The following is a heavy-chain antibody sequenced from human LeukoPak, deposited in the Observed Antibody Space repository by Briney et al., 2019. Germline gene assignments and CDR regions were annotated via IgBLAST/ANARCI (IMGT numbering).Heavy chain of an antibody. V-gene: IGHV3-74*01. CDR3: ASYLTSIPSGMDV. J-gene: IGHJ6*02. D-gene: IGHD2/OR15-2a*01. Sequence: GGSLRLSCAASGFTFSRYWMHWLRQEPRKGLVWVSCRITEGGSRRYAAAVKGRFTISRDNGKNTLYLQMKSLRAEDTGVYYCASYLTSIPSGMDVWGQGATVTVSS. CDR1: GFTFSRYW. CDR2: RITEGGSR.